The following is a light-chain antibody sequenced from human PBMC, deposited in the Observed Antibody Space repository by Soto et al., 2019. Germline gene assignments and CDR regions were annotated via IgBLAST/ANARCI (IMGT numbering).Light chain of an antibody. CDR2: DVS. V-gene: IGLV2-14*03. CDR3: NSYTRTSTLV. Sequence: QSALTQPASVSGSPGQSITISCTGTSSDVGGYNYVSWFHHHPGKAPKLIIYDVSNRPSGVSNLFSGSKSGSTAYLTISGLQAEDEADYSCNSYTRTSTLVFGGGTKVTVL. J-gene: IGLJ3*02. CDR1: SSDVGGYNY.